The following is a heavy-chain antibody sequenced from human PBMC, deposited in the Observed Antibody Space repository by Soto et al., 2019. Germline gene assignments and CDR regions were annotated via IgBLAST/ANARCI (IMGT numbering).Heavy chain of an antibody. Sequence: QVQLQQCGAGLLKPSETLSLTCAVYGGSFSGYYWSWIRQPPGKGLEWIGEINHSGSTNYNPSLNRRVTISVDTSKNQFSQTLSSVTAADTAVYYCAREDCSGGSCYSLAGGMDVWGQGPTVTASS. J-gene: IGHJ6*02. D-gene: IGHD2-15*01. CDR2: INHSGST. CDR3: AREDCSGGSCYSLAGGMDV. V-gene: IGHV4-34*01. CDR1: GGSFSGYY.